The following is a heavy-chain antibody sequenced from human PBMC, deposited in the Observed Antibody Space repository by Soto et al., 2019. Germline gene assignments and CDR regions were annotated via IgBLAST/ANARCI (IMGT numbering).Heavy chain of an antibody. J-gene: IGHJ4*02. CDR2: IWYDGSNK. D-gene: IGHD3-22*01. V-gene: IGHV3-33*01. Sequence: QVQLVDSGGGVVLPGRSLRLSCAASGFTFSSYGMHWVRQAPGKGLEWVAVIWYDGSNKYYADSVRGRFTISRDNSKNTLYLQMNSLRAEDTAVYYCARDYYDRSGSPLDYWGQGTLVTVSS. CDR1: GFTFSSYG. CDR3: ARDYYDRSGSPLDY.